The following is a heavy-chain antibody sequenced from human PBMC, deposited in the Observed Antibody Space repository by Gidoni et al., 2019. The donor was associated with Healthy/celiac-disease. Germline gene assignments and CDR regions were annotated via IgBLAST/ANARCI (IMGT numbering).Heavy chain of an antibody. CDR3: ARERALSQWLVDY. J-gene: IGHJ4*02. CDR1: GFTFSSYG. D-gene: IGHD6-19*01. V-gene: IGHV3-33*01. Sequence: QVHLVESGGGVVQPGRSLRLSCAASGFTFSSYGMHWVRQAPGKGLEWVAIIWYDGSNEYYEDSVKGRFTISRDNSKNTLYLQMSSLRAEDTAVYYCARERALSQWLVDYWGQGTLVTVSS. CDR2: IWYDGSNE.